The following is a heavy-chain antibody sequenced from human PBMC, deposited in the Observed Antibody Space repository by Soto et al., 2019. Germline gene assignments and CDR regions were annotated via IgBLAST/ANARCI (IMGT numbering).Heavy chain of an antibody. CDR2: ISSDGSNK. D-gene: IGHD5-12*01. V-gene: IGHV3-30*18. CDR3: TKDRATHRNY. Sequence: QVQLVESGGGVVQPGRSLSLSCVASGFTFRNYVMHWVRQAPGKGLEWVAVISSDGSNKYYADSVKGRFTISRDNSKNTLYLQMNSLRIEDTAVYYCTKDRATHRNYWGQGTLVTVSS. CDR1: GFTFRNYV. J-gene: IGHJ4*02.